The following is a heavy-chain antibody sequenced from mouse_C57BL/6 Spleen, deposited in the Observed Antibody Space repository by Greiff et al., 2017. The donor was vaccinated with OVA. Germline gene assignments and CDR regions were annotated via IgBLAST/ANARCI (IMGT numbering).Heavy chain of an antibody. D-gene: IGHD2-1*01. Sequence: QVQLQQPGAELVKPGASVKLSCKASGYTFTSYWMHWVKPRPGRGLEWIGRIDPNSGGTTYNETFKSKATLTVDKPSSTAYMQLSSLTSEDSAVYYGAREEDYGNYYYAMDYWGQGTSVTVSS. J-gene: IGHJ4*01. CDR1: GYTFTSYW. V-gene: IGHV1-72*01. CDR3: AREEDYGNYYYAMDY. CDR2: IDPNSGGT.